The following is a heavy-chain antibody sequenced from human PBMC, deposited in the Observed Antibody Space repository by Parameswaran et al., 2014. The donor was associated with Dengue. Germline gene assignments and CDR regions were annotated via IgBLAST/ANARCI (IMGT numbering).Heavy chain of an antibody. Sequence: WVRQAPGQGLEWMGWISAYNGNTNYAQELQGRVTMTTDTSTSTAYMELRSLRSDDTAVYYCAREYDSSGYSDYWGQGTLVTVSS. J-gene: IGHJ4*02. CDR2: ISAYNGNT. D-gene: IGHD3-22*01. CDR3: AREYDSSGYSDY. V-gene: IGHV1-18*01.